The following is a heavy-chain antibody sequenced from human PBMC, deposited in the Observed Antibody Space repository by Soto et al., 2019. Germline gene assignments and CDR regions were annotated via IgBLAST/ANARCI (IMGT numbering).Heavy chain of an antibody. D-gene: IGHD4-17*01. V-gene: IGHV3-23*01. J-gene: IGHJ4*02. CDR3: AKVDARNTVTTLHY. CDR1: GFTFNSYA. CDR2: ISGSGGST. Sequence: GGSLRLSCAASGFTFNSYAMSWVRQAPGKGLEWVSAISGSGGSTYYADSVKGRFTISRDNSKNALYLQMNSLRAEDTAVYYCAKVDARNTVTTLHYWGQGTLVTVSS.